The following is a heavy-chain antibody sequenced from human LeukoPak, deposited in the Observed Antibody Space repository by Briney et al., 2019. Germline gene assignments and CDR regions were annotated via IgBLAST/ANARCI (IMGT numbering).Heavy chain of an antibody. CDR1: GYSFTNYG. CDR2: IDPSDSYS. CDR3: ARQLDYYDKRDY. J-gene: IGHJ4*02. D-gene: IGHD3-22*01. Sequence: GESLRISFKGSGYSFTNYGISWVRQMPGKGLEWMGRIDPSDSYSNFGPSFQGHVNISADRSISTAYLQWRSLKASDTAMYYCARQLDYYDKRDYWGQGTLVTVAS. V-gene: IGHV5-10-1*01.